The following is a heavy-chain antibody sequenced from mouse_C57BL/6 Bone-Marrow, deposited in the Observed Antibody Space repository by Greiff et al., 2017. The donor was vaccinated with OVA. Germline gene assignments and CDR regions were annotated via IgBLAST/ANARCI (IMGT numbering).Heavy chain of an antibody. Sequence: EVQLVESGGDLVKPGGSLKLSCAASGFTFSSYGMSWVRQTPDKRLEWVATISSGGSYTYYPDSVKGRFTISRDNAKNTRYLQMSSLKSEDTAMYYCAGHEGNYAMDYWGQGTSVTVSS. J-gene: IGHJ4*01. V-gene: IGHV5-6*01. CDR2: ISSGGSYT. CDR1: GFTFSSYG. CDR3: AGHEGNYAMDY.